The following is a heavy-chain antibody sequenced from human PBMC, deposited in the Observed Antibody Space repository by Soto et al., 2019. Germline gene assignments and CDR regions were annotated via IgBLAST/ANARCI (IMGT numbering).Heavy chain of an antibody. Sequence: QVQLVQSGAEVKKPGASVKVSCKASGYTFTGYYMHWVRQAPGQGLEWMGWINPNSGRTNYAQKFQRWVTMTRDTSIRAACMELSRLRSDDTAVYYCARDPDGGDGNWFDPWGQGTLVTVSS. CDR1: GYTFTGYY. D-gene: IGHD3-16*01. V-gene: IGHV1-2*04. CDR2: INPNSGRT. J-gene: IGHJ5*02. CDR3: ARDPDGGDGNWFDP.